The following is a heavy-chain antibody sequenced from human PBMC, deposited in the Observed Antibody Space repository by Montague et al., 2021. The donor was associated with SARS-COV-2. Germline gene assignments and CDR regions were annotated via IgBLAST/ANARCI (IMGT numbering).Heavy chain of an antibody. CDR2: IYTSGTT. V-gene: IGHV4-59*10. D-gene: IGHD5-12*01. Sequence: SETLSLTCAVCGGSFSDYHWTWIRQSPGEGLEWIGRIYTSGTTDYSFSLKSRVTISVDTSKNQFSLKLTSVTAADTAVYYCARAHSGSWAHLDNWGQGSLVTVSS. CDR1: GGSFSDYH. CDR3: ARAHSGSWAHLDN. J-gene: IGHJ4*02.